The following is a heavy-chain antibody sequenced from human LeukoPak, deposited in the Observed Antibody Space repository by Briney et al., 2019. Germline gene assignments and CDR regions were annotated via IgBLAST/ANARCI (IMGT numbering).Heavy chain of an antibody. J-gene: IGHJ4*02. CDR2: IIPIFGTA. CDR3: ARGVLVVPAATYYFDY. CDR1: GGTFSSYA. Sequence: GASVKVSCKASGGTFSSYAISWVRQAPGQGLEWMGGIIPIFGTANYAQKFQGRVTITADESTSTAYMELSSLRSEDTAVYYCARGVLVVPAATYYFDYWGQGTLVTVSS. V-gene: IGHV1-69*13. D-gene: IGHD2-2*01.